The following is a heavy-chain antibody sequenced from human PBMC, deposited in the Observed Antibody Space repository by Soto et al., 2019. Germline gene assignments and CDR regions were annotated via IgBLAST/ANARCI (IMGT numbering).Heavy chain of an antibody. CDR3: ARGDGDCGTRLEP. CDR1: GFPVSTNY. CDR2: IYDGGST. D-gene: IGHD2-21*02. Sequence: EVQLVESGGGLVQPGGSLRLSWAASGFPVSTNYVSWVRQAPGKGLEWVSIIYDGGSTYYADSVKGRFNITRDNFKNMLSLQMNSLVAEDTAVYYCARGDGDCGTRLEPWGQGTQVTVSS. V-gene: IGHV3-66*01. J-gene: IGHJ5*02.